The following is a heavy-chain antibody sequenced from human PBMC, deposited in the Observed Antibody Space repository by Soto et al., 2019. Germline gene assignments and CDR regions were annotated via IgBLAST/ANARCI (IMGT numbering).Heavy chain of an antibody. Sequence: EVQLLESGGGLVQPGGSLRLSCAASGFTFSSHVMTWVRQGPGKGLQWVSTISSGGGTYYADSVKGRFTISRENSRNTLYLQMNSLSAEDTAVYYCARFIVEVGAAGWGRPMDVWGQGTTVTVSS. CDR1: GFTFSSHV. CDR3: ARFIVEVGAAGWGRPMDV. D-gene: IGHD2-15*01. V-gene: IGHV3-23*01. J-gene: IGHJ6*02. CDR2: ISSGGGT.